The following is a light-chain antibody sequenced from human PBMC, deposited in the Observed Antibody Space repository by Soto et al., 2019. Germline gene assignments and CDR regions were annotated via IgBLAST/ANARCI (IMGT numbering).Light chain of an antibody. CDR1: QSVSSSY. CDR3: QQYHNWPPYT. Sequence: EIVLTQSPGTLSLSPGERATLSCRASQSVSSSYLAWYQQKPGQAPRLLIYGASSRATGIPARFSGSGSGTEFTLTISSLQSEDFAVYYCQQYHNWPPYTFGQGTKLESK. V-gene: IGKV3-15*01. J-gene: IGKJ2*01. CDR2: GAS.